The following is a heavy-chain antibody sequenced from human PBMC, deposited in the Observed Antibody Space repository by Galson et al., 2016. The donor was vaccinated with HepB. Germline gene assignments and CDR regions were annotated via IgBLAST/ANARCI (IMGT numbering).Heavy chain of an antibody. Sequence: SETLSLTCTVSGASITSSTYYCGWLRQSPGKGLEWIGTIFYTGSTYYNPSLKGRVTISVDTFRNQMSLNLGSVTAADTAVYFCASYSSSWGGRVVYWGRGTLVTVSS. CDR3: ASYSSSWGGRVVY. CDR1: GASITSSTYY. D-gene: IGHD6-13*01. CDR2: IFYTGST. V-gene: IGHV4-39*01. J-gene: IGHJ4*02.